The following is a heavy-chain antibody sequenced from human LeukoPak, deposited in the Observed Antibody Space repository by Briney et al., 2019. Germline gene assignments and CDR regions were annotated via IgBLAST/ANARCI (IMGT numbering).Heavy chain of an antibody. J-gene: IGHJ6*03. CDR2: IYHSGST. Sequence: SETLSLTCTVSGGSISSSNWWSWVRQPPGKGLEWIGEIYHSGSTNYNPSLKSRATISVDKSKNQFSLKLSSVTAADTAVYYCARGGGYCSGGSCSTVMDVWGKGTTVTVSS. D-gene: IGHD2-15*01. CDR1: GGSISSSNW. CDR3: ARGGGYCSGGSCSTVMDV. V-gene: IGHV4-4*02.